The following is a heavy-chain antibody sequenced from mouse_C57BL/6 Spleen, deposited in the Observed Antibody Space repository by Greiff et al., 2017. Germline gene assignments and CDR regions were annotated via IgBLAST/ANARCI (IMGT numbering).Heavy chain of an antibody. D-gene: IGHD1-1*01. CDR1: GYSFTGYF. J-gene: IGHJ4*01. Sequence: EVQLVESGPELVKPGDSVKISCKASGYSFTGYFMNWVMQSHGKSLEWIGRINPYNGDTFYNQKFKGKATLTVDKSSSTAHMELRSLTSEDSAVYYCARSATTTVDYYAMDYWGQGTSVTVSS. V-gene: IGHV1-20*01. CDR3: ARSATTTVDYYAMDY. CDR2: INPYNGDT.